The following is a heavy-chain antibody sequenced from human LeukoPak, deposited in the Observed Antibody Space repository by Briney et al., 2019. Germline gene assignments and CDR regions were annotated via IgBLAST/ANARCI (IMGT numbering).Heavy chain of an antibody. D-gene: IGHD3-22*01. Sequence: ASVKVSCKASGYTFTDYPISWVRQAPGQGLDLMGWIYTNTGNPTYVQGFTGRFVFSLDTSVSTAYLQINSLKAEDTAVYYCVRGYDTTGYYPYWGQGTQVTVSS. CDR2: IYTNTGNP. V-gene: IGHV7-4-1*02. CDR1: GYTFTDYP. CDR3: VRGYDTTGYYPY. J-gene: IGHJ4*02.